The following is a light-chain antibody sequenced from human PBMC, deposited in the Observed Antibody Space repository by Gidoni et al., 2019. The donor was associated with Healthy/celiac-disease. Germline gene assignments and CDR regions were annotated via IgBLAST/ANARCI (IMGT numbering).Light chain of an antibody. V-gene: IGKV2-28*01. CDR1: QSLLHSNGYNY. J-gene: IGKJ4*01. Sequence: DIVMTQSPLSLPVPLGEPASISCRSSQSLLHSNGYNYLDWYLQKPGQSPQLLIYLGSNRASGVPDRCSGSGSGTDFTLKISRVEAEDVGVYYCMQALQTPPHTFGGGTKVEIK. CDR3: MQALQTPPHT. CDR2: LGS.